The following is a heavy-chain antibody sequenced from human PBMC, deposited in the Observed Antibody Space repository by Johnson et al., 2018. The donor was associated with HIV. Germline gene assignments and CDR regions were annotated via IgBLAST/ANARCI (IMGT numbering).Heavy chain of an antibody. CDR3: AREETTAPAAFDI. CDR1: GFTFGGEW. J-gene: IGHJ3*02. CDR2: ISSNGGST. D-gene: IGHD4-17*01. V-gene: IGHV3-64*01. Sequence: VQLVESGGGLVQPGGSLRLSCVASGFTFGGEWMHWVRQAPGKGLEYVSAISSNGGSTYYANSVKGRFTISRDNSKNTLYLQMGNLRADDMAVYYCAREETTAPAAFDIWGQGTMVTVSS.